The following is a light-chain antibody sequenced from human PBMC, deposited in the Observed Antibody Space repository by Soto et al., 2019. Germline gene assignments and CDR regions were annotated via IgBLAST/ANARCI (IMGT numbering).Light chain of an antibody. Sequence: QSVLSQPASVSGSPGQSITISCTGINSGVVNYEYVSWYQQFPDKAPNLIIYEGRERPSGVSDRFSGSKSDNAASLTISALQTEDEAEYFCLSYGKVFGTGTKVTVL. CDR3: LSYGKV. V-gene: IGLV2-23*01. J-gene: IGLJ1*01. CDR2: EGR. CDR1: NSGVVNYEY.